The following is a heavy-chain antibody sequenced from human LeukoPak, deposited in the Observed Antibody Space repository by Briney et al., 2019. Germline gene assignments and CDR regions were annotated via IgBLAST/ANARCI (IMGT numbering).Heavy chain of an antibody. D-gene: IGHD3-10*01. J-gene: IGHJ6*03. CDR3: ARDRTTMVRDYYYYMDV. V-gene: IGHV3-21*01. CDR1: GFTFSSYS. Sequence: PGGSLRLSCAASGFTFSSYSLNWVRQAPGKGLEWVSSISSSSYIYYADSVKGRFTISRDNAKNSLYLQMNSLRAEDTAVYYCARDRTTMVRDYYYYMDVWGKGTTVTVSS. CDR2: ISSSSYI.